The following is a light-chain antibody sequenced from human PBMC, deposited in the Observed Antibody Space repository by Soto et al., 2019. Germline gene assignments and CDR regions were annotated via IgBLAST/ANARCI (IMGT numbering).Light chain of an antibody. J-gene: IGLJ1*01. CDR2: EGI. V-gene: IGLV2-23*01. Sequence: QSALTQPASVSGSPGQSITISCTGTSSTVGGFNVVSWYQQHPGKAPKVIIYEGIKRPSGVSNRFSGSNSGSTASLTFSGLQAEDEADYYCCSYVGATTYVFGTGTKVTVL. CDR1: SSTVGGFNV. CDR3: CSYVGATTYV.